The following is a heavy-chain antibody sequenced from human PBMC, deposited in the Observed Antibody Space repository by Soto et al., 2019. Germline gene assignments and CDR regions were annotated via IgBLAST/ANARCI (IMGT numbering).Heavy chain of an antibody. D-gene: IGHD2-2*02. Sequence: XRCLRLPCAASGLTFSSYTMSWVRQAPGKGLEWVSAISGSGGSTYYADSVKGRFTISRDNSKNTLYLQMNSLRAEDTAVFYWAKDPSSFYTQLEWFDHWGQGTLVTVSS. V-gene: IGHV3-23*01. J-gene: IGHJ5*02. CDR3: AKDPSSFYTQLEWFDH. CDR2: ISGSGGST. CDR1: GLTFSSYT.